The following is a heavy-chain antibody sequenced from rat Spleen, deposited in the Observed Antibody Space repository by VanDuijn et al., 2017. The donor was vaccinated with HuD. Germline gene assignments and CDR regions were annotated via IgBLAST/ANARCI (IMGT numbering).Heavy chain of an antibody. J-gene: IGHJ2*01. CDR2: ISYDGSST. D-gene: IGHD1-11*01. CDR1: GFTFSNYG. CDR3: AKDLDYGPDY. Sequence: EVQLVESGGGLVRPGRSMKLSCAASGFTFSNYGMAWVRQAPTKGLEWVATISYDGSSTYYRDSVKGRFTISRDNAKSTLFLQMNSLRSEDTATYYCAKDLDYGPDYWGQGVMVTVSS. V-gene: IGHV5-29*01.